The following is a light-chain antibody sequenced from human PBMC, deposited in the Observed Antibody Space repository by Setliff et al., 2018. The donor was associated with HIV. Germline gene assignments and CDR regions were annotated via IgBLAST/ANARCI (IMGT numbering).Light chain of an antibody. Sequence: VLTQPASVSGSPGQSITISCTGTSSDVGGYNYVSWYQQYPGKAPKLMIYDVSKRPSGVSNRFSGSKSGNTASLTISGLQAEDEADYYCCSYAGSGTYVFGTGTKVTVL. J-gene: IGLJ1*01. V-gene: IGLV2-23*02. CDR3: CSYAGSGTYV. CDR2: DVS. CDR1: SSDVGGYNY.